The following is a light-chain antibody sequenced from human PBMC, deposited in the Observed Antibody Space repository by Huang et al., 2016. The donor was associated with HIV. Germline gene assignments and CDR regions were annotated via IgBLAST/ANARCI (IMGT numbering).Light chain of an antibody. CDR2: AAS. CDR1: QSISTY. J-gene: IGKJ2*01. CDR3: QQSYSAPLYT. V-gene: IGKV1-39*01. Sequence: DIQMTQSPSSLSASVGDRVTITCRASQSISTYLHWYHQKPGKAPKLLIYAASTLQRGVPSRFSGSGSGTDFTLTISSLQSEDLGTYFCQQSYSAPLYTFGQGTKLEI.